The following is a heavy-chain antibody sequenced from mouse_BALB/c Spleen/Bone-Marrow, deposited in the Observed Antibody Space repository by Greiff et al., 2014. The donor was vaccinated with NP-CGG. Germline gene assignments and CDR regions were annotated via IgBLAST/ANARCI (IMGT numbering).Heavy chain of an antibody. D-gene: IGHD1-1*01. CDR3: ANYYYGSHFDY. V-gene: IGHV14-3*02. CDR2: IDPANGNT. Sequence: EVKLQESGAALVKPGASVKLSCTASGFNIKDTYMDWVKQRPEQGLEWIGRIDPANGNTKYDPKFQGKATITADTSSNTAYLQLSSLTSEDTAVYYCANYYYGSHFDYWGQGTTLTVSS. J-gene: IGHJ2*01. CDR1: GFNIKDTY.